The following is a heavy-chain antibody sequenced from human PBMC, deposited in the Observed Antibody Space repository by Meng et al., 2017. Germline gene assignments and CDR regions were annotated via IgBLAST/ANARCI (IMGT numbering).Heavy chain of an antibody. CDR2: VNPINGKT. V-gene: IGHV1-8*01. D-gene: IGHD4-11*01. CDR3: ARGGDYSSWDY. CDR1: GYLFTSYD. J-gene: IGHJ4*02. Sequence: QGKRGRSGAEVKKPGASVKVSCKPSGYLFTSYDINWIRQAPGQGLEWTGWVNPINGKTGYAQKFQGRLTMTRDTSIRTAYMELSSLKSEDTAIYYCARGGDYSSWDYWGQGTLVTVSS.